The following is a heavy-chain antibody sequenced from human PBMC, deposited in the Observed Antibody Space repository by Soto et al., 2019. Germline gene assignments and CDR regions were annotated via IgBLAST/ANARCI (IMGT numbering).Heavy chain of an antibody. Sequence: EVHLEESGGGLVHPGGSLRLSCAASGFTFSSYWMNWVCQAPRKGLEWVANIDGDGSEYNVAESVRGRFTISRDNAKNTLYLQMNSLRAADTAVYYCARTGDGHHDFLDYWGQGILVSVSS. CDR3: ARTGDGHHDFLDY. D-gene: IGHD1-1*01. V-gene: IGHV3-7*01. CDR1: GFTFSSYW. J-gene: IGHJ4*02. CDR2: IDGDGSEY.